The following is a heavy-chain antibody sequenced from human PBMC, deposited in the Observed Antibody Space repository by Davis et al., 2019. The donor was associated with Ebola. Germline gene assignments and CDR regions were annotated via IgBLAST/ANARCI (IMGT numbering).Heavy chain of an antibody. CDR1: GFTFSGSA. Sequence: PGGSLRLSCAASGFTFSGSAMHWVRQASGKGLEWVGRIRSKANSYATAYAASVKGRFTISRDDSKNTAYLQMNSLKTEDTAVYYCTRAYGDYGHYYGMDVWGQGTTVTVSS. D-gene: IGHD4-17*01. CDR2: IRSKANSYAT. V-gene: IGHV3-73*01. J-gene: IGHJ6*02. CDR3: TRAYGDYGHYYGMDV.